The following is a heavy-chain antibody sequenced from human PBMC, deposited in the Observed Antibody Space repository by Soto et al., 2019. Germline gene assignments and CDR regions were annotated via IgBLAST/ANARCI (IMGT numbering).Heavy chain of an antibody. CDR2: ISSSSSYI. Sequence: GGSLRLSCAASGFTFSSYSMNWVRQAPGKGLEWVSSISSSSSYIYYADSVKGRFTISRDNAKNSLYLQMNSLRAEDTAVYYCARDHAVRGELSRVYYYYGMDVWGQGTTVTVSS. V-gene: IGHV3-21*01. CDR1: GFTFSSYS. CDR3: ARDHAVRGELSRVYYYYGMDV. J-gene: IGHJ6*02. D-gene: IGHD3-10*01.